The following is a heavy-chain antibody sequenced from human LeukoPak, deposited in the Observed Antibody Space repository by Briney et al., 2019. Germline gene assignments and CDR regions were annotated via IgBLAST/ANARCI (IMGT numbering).Heavy chain of an antibody. J-gene: IGHJ3*02. V-gene: IGHV4-61*02. CDR3: ALGNCPTTSCYPGVAFDI. CDR2: FYASGST. Sequence: SQTLSLTCTVSGGSISSGGYFWSWIRQAAGKGLEWIGRFYASGSTNYNPSLQSRVTISVDTSKNQFSLKLTSVTAADTAVYYCALGNCPTTSCYPGVAFDIWGQGTMVTVSS. D-gene: IGHD2-2*01. CDR1: GGSISSGGYF.